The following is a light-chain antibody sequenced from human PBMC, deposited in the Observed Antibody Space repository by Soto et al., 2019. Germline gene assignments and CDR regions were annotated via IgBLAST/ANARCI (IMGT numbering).Light chain of an antibody. J-gene: IGLJ3*02. CDR1: SSNIGRNA. CDR3: VAWDDSLKGPV. Sequence: QSVLTQPPSASGTPGQRVTISCSGSSSNIGRNAVNWYQQLPGAAPKLLIYSHDQRPSGVPDRFSGSKSGTSASLAISGLQSEDEADYYCVAWDDSLKGPVFGVGTKVTVL. CDR2: SHD. V-gene: IGLV1-44*01.